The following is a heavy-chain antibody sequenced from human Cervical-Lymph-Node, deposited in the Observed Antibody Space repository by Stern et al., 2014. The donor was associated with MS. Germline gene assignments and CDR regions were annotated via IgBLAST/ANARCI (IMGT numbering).Heavy chain of an antibody. V-gene: IGHV3-30*10. Sequence: QVQLGESGGGVVQPGRSLRLSCATSGFTFSGYAMYWVRQAPGKGLEWVSAISHDGYNEYYTESVEGRFTISRDNSKSTLYLQMNSLRVDDTAVYYCARDWGWWEFDYWGQGTLVTVSS. D-gene: IGHD1-26*01. J-gene: IGHJ4*02. CDR1: GFTFSGYA. CDR2: ISHDGYNE. CDR3: ARDWGWWEFDY.